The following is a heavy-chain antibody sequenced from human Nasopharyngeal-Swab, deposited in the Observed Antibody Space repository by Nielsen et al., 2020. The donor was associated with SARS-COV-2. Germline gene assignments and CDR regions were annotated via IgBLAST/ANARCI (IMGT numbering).Heavy chain of an antibody. CDR3: ASGEENNWFDP. V-gene: IGHV4-39*07. D-gene: IGHD3-10*01. CDR2: IYYSGST. Sequence: WIRQPPGKGLEWTGSIYYSGSTYYNPSLKSRVTISVDTSKNQFSLKLSSVTAADTAVYYCASGEENNWFDPWGQGTLVTVSS. J-gene: IGHJ5*02.